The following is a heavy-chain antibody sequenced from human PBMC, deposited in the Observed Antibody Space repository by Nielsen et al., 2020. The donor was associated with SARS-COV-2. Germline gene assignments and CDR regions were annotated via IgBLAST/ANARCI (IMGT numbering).Heavy chain of an antibody. CDR1: GFTFRSYA. CDR2: ISGSGGST. J-gene: IGHJ4*02. Sequence: GESLKISCAASGFTFRSYAMSWVRQAPGKGLEWVSAISGSGGSTYYADSVKGRFTISRDNSKNTLYLQMNSLRAEDTAVYYCARDGRIGYGVYLDYWGQGTPVTVSS. CDR3: ARDGRIGYGVYLDY. D-gene: IGHD5-12*01. V-gene: IGHV3-23*01.